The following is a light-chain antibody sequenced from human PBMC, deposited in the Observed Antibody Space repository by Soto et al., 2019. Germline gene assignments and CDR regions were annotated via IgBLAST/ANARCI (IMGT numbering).Light chain of an antibody. CDR2: GAS. CDR3: QQFGSSLT. V-gene: IGKV3-15*01. J-gene: IGKJ4*01. CDR1: QNIGNN. Sequence: VMTQSPATLSASPGERVILSCRASQNIGNNLAWYQQKPGQAPRLLMYGASSRASDTPARFSGSGSATDFTLTISSMQSEDFAVYYCQQFGSSLTFGGGAKVEI.